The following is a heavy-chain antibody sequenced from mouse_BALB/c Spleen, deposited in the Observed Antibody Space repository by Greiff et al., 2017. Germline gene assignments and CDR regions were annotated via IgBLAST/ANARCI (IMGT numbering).Heavy chain of an antibody. CDR2: ISYSGST. CDR3: ARRKIGPLYAMDY. V-gene: IGHV3-2*02. J-gene: IGHJ4*01. Sequence: EVKLQESGPGLVKPSQSLSLTCTVTGYSITSDYAWNWIRQFPGNKLEWMGYISYSGSTSYNPSLKSRISITRDTSKNQFFLQLNSVTTEDTATYYCARRKIGPLYAMDYWGQGTSVTVSS. CDR1: GYSITSDYA.